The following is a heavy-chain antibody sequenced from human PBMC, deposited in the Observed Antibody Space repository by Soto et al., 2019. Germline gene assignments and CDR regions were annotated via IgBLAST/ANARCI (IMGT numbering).Heavy chain of an antibody. CDR2: ISSSSSTV. CDR1: GFTFSSYS. J-gene: IGHJ5*02. V-gene: IGHV3-48*02. Sequence: GGSLRLSCAASGFTFSSYSMNWVRQAPGKGLEWVSYISSSSSTVYYADSVKGRFTISRDNAKNSLYLQMNSLRDEDTAVYYCARESRFLEWLSLDWFDPWGQGTLVTVSS. CDR3: ARESRFLEWLSLDWFDP. D-gene: IGHD3-3*01.